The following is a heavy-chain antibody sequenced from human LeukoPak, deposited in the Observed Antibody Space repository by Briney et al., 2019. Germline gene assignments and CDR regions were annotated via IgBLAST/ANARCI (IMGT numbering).Heavy chain of an antibody. Sequence: ASVKVSCKASGYTFTSYYMHWVRQAPGQGLEWMGIINPSGGSTSYAQKFQGRVTMTRDTSTSTVYMELSSLRSEDTAVYYCARDGHETYYGSGSYYNASPSDAFDIWGQGTMVTVSS. D-gene: IGHD3-10*01. CDR3: ARDGHETYYGSGSYYNASPSDAFDI. J-gene: IGHJ3*02. CDR2: INPSGGST. CDR1: GYTFTSYY. V-gene: IGHV1-46*01.